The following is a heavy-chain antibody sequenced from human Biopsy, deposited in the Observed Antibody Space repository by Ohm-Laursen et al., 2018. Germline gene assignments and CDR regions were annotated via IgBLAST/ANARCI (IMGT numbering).Heavy chain of an antibody. J-gene: IGHJ4*02. D-gene: IGHD1-1*01. Sequence: ASVKVSCNASGGTFSRFGISWVRQAPGQGLEWMGEINSMFGTTNYAQTFQGRVTITAEESTSTAYMEVSSLRSEDTAVYYCAKRGVERGRPFAYWGQGTLVTVSS. CDR1: GGTFSRFG. V-gene: IGHV1-69*13. CDR3: AKRGVERGRPFAY. CDR2: INSMFGTT.